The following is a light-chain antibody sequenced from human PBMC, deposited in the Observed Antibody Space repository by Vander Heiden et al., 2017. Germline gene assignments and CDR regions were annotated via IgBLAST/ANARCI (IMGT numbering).Light chain of an antibody. CDR1: SSNLGSNT. CDR2: SNN. Sequence: QSVLTPPPSASGTPGQRVTISCSGSSSNLGSNTVNWYQQLPGTAPKLLIYSNNQRPSGVPDRFSGSKSGTSASLAISGLQSEDEADYYCAAWDDSLNGPVFGGGTKLTVL. J-gene: IGLJ3*02. V-gene: IGLV1-44*01. CDR3: AAWDDSLNGPV.